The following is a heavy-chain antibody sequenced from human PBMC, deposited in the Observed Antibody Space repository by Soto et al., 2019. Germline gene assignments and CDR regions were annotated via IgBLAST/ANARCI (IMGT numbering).Heavy chain of an antibody. CDR3: AVGELSLSLDY. CDR2: IYYSGST. D-gene: IGHD3-16*02. V-gene: IGHV4-31*03. J-gene: IGHJ4*02. CDR1: GGSISSGGYY. Sequence: QVQLQESGPGLVKPSQTLSLTCTVSGGSISSGGYYWSWIRQHPGKGLEWIGYIYYSGSTYYNPSPQRRVTISVDTSQNQFSLKLSSVTAADTAVYYCAVGELSLSLDYWGQGTLVTVSS.